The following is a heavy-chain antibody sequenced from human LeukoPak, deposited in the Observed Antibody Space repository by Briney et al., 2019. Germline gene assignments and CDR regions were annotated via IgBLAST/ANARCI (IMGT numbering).Heavy chain of an antibody. J-gene: IGHJ4*02. D-gene: IGHD6-19*01. CDR1: GFTFSSYE. CDR2: ISSGSTI. CDR3: ARESIAVAGAPFDY. V-gene: IGHV3-48*03. Sequence: GGSLRLPCAASGFTFSSYEMNWVRQAPGKGLEWVSYISSGSTIYDADSVKGRFTISRDDAKNSLYLQMNSLRAEDTAVYYCARESIAVAGAPFDYWGQGTLVTVSS.